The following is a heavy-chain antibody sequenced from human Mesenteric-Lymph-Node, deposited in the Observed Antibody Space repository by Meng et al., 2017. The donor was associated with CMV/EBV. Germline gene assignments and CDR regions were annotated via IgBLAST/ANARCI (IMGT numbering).Heavy chain of an antibody. V-gene: IGHV3-30*14. D-gene: IGHD1-26*01. CDR1: GFTFSSYA. CDR2: ISYDGSNK. CDR3: ARGPERWELLDS. Sequence: LSLTCAASGFTFSSYAMHWVRQAPGKGLEWVAVISYDGSNKYYADSVKGRFTISRDNSKNTLYLQMNTLRTEDTAVYYCARGPERWELLDSWGQGTLVTVSS. J-gene: IGHJ4*02.